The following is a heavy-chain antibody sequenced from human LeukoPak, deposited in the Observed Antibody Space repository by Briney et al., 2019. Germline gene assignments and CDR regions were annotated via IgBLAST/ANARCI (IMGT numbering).Heavy chain of an antibody. J-gene: IGHJ5*02. V-gene: IGHV1-24*01. CDR3: ATENIVVVPAAIFRGNWFDP. CDR2: FYPEDGET. CDR1: GYTLTELS. Sequence: ASVKVSCKVSGYTLTELSMHWVRQAPGKGLEWMGGFYPEDGETIYAQKFQGRVTMTEDTSTDTAYMELSSLRSEDTAVYYCATENIVVVPAAIFRGNWFDPWGQGTLVTVSS. D-gene: IGHD2-2*02.